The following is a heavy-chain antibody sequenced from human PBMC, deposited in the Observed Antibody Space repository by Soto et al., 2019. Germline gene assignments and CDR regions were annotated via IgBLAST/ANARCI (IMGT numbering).Heavy chain of an antibody. J-gene: IGHJ4*02. CDR2: IWYDGSNK. D-gene: IGHD6-6*01. Sequence: XESLRHSCAASGFTFSSYGMHWVRQAPGKGLEWVAVIWYDGSNKYYADSVKGRFTISRDNSKNTLYLQMNSLRAEDTAVYYCARDRGVYSSSSVDYWGQGTLVTGSS. CDR3: ARDRGVYSSSSVDY. CDR1: GFTFSSYG. V-gene: IGHV3-33*01.